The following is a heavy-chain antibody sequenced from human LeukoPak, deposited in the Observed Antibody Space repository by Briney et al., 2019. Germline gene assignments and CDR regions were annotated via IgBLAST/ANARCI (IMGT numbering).Heavy chain of an antibody. D-gene: IGHD6-13*01. Sequence: PSETLSPTCTVSGGSISSSSYYWGWIRQPPGKGLEWIGSIYYSGSTYYNPSLKSRVTISVDTSKNQFSLKLSSVTAADTAVYYCARIYSSSWFLNWFDPWGQGTLVTVSS. CDR2: IYYSGST. CDR1: GGSISSSSYY. J-gene: IGHJ5*02. CDR3: ARIYSSSWFLNWFDP. V-gene: IGHV4-39*07.